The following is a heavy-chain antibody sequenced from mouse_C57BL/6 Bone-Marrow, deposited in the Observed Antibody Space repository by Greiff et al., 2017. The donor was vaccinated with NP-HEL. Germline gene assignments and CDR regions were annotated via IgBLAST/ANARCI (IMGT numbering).Heavy chain of an antibody. Sequence: DVQLQESGPGLVKPSQSLSLTCSVTGYSITSGYYWNWIRQFPGNKLEWMGYISYDGSNNYNPSLKNRISITRDTSKNQFFLKLNSVTTEDTATYYCARDRRVYYGSSWFAYWGQGTLVTVSA. D-gene: IGHD1-1*01. J-gene: IGHJ3*01. V-gene: IGHV3-6*01. CDR1: GYSITSGYY. CDR3: ARDRRVYYGSSWFAY. CDR2: ISYDGSN.